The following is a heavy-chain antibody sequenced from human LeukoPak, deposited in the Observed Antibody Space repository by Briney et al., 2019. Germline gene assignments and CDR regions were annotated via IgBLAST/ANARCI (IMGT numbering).Heavy chain of an antibody. V-gene: IGHV3-23*01. CDR3: AKGSIVRGHSPVYDY. D-gene: IGHD2/OR15-2a*01. CDR2: ISGSGGST. CDR1: GFTFSSYG. J-gene: IGHJ4*02. Sequence: GGSLRLSCAASGFTFSSYGMSWVRQAPGKGLEWVSAISGSGGSTYYADSVKGRFTISRDNSKNTLYLQMNSLRAEDTAVYYCAKGSIVRGHSPVYDYWGQGTLVTVSS.